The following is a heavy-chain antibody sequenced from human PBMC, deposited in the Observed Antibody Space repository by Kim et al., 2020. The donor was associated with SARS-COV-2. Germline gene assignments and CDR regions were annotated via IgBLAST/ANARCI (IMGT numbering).Heavy chain of an antibody. J-gene: IGHJ5*02. D-gene: IGHD3-16*01. CDR3: AKVVWGFEFNWFDP. V-gene: IGHV3-23*01. Sequence: ADSVKGRFTISRENSKNALYLQVNSLRAEDTAVYYCAKVVWGFEFNWFDPWGQGTLVTVSS.